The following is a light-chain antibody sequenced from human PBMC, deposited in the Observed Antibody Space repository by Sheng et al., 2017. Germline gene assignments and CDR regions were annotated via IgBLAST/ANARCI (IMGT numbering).Light chain of an antibody. CDR1: QSISSH. V-gene: IGKV1-39*01. CDR3: QQGYSVPWT. Sequence: DIQMTQSPSSLSASVGDRVTITCRASQSISSHLNWYQQKPGKAPELLISVASSLQSGVPSRFSGSGSGTDFTLTINSLQPEDFATYYCQQGYSVPWTFGQGTTVEIK. J-gene: IGKJ1*01. CDR2: VAS.